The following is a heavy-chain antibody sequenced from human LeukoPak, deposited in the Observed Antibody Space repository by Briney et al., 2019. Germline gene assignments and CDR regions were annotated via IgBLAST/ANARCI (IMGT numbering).Heavy chain of an antibody. D-gene: IGHD3-10*01. J-gene: IGHJ5*02. CDR3: ARQPGAGWFDP. Sequence: GESLKISCKGSGYSFTSYWISWVRQMPGKGLEWMGKIDPSDSYTNYSPSFQGHVTISADKSISTVYLQWGSLKASDTAMYYCARQPGAGWFDPWGQGTLVTVSS. V-gene: IGHV5-10-1*01. CDR1: GYSFTSYW. CDR2: IDPSDSYT.